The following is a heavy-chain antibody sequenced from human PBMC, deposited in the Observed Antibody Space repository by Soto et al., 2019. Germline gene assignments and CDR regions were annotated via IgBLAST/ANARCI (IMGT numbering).Heavy chain of an antibody. CDR1: GGSIRSSDYY. J-gene: IGHJ4*02. V-gene: IGHV4-30-4*01. CDR3: DGVIIKATGTSDFDS. CDR2: DYYSESA. D-gene: IGHD6-13*01. Sequence: QVQLQESGPGLVKPSQTLSLTCTVSGGSIRSSDYYWSWIRQPPGKGLEWIGYDYYSESAHYNPYIKSLDFITLDTSKNQFNLTLSNVTAAETAVYYCDGVIIKATGTSDFDSWGQGTMVTVSS.